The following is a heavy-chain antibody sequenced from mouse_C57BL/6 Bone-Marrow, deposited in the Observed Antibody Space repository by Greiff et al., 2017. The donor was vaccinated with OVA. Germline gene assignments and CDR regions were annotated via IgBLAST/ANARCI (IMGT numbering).Heavy chain of an antibody. J-gene: IGHJ4*01. CDR3: ARGTVVDYYAMDY. D-gene: IGHD1-1*01. V-gene: IGHV1-22*01. CDR2: INPNNGGT. Sequence: EVQLQQSGPELVKPGASVKMSCKASGYTFTDYNMHWVKQSHGKSLEWIGYINPNNGGTSYNQKFKGKATLTVNKSSSTAYMELRSLTSEDSAVYYCARGTVVDYYAMDYWGQGTSVTVSS. CDR1: GYTFTDYN.